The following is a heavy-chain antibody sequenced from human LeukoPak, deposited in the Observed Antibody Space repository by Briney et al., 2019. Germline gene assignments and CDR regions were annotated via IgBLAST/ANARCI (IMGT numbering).Heavy chain of an antibody. Sequence: PSETLSLTCAVYGGSFSGYYWSWIRQPPGKGLEWIGEINHSGSTNYNPSLKSRVTISVDTSKNQFSLKLSSVTAADTAVYYCARRSGYSYGYGRTNWFDPWGQGTLVTVSS. D-gene: IGHD5-18*01. CDR1: GGSFSGYY. J-gene: IGHJ5*02. CDR2: INHSGST. V-gene: IGHV4-34*01. CDR3: ARRSGYSYGYGRTNWFDP.